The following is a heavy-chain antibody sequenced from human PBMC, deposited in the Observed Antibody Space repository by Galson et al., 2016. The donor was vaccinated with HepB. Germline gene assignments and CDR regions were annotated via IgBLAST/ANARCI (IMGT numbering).Heavy chain of an antibody. CDR1: GFTFSNYA. V-gene: IGHV3-48*01. CDR3: VRDNDWAFDY. CDR2: NSRDSGIT. J-gene: IGHJ4*02. Sequence: SLRLSCAASGFTFSNYAMNWVRQAPGKGLEWVSHNSRDSGITDYADSVKGRFTVSRDNGKNSLFLQMNSLRAEDTAVYYCVRDNDWAFDYWGQGILVTV. D-gene: IGHD1-1*01.